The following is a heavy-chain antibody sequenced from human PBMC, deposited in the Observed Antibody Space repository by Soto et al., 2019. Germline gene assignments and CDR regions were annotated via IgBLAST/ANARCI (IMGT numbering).Heavy chain of an antibody. J-gene: IGHJ4*02. CDR2: IWYDGSNK. D-gene: IGHD5-12*01. Sequence: QVQLVESGGGVVQPGRSLRLSCAASGFTFSSYGMHWVRQAPGKGLEWVAVIWYDGSNKYYADSVKGRFTISRDNSKNTLYLQMNSLRADDTAVYYCARDWDGYTTFDYWGQGTLVTVSS. CDR1: GFTFSSYG. V-gene: IGHV3-33*01. CDR3: ARDWDGYTTFDY.